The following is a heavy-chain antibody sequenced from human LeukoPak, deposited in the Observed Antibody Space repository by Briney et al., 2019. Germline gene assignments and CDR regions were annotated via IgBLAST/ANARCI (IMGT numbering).Heavy chain of an antibody. CDR1: GFNFSSYW. J-gene: IGHJ3*02. Sequence: GGSLRLSCAASGFNFSSYWMNWVRQDAGRGLVWLSRISSDGSTTQYADSVRGRFTISRDNAKNTLDLQMNSLKTEDTAVYYCTRPGLTDALDIWGQGTMVTVSS. V-gene: IGHV3-74*03. CDR2: ISSDGSTT. CDR3: TRPGLTDALDI.